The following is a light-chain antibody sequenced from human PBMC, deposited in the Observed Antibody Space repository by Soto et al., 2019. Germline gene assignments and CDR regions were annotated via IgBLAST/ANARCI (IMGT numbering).Light chain of an antibody. J-gene: IGLJ1*01. CDR2: EVS. V-gene: IGLV2-14*01. Sequence: QSALTQPASVSGSPGQSITISCTGTSSDVGGYNYVSWYQQHPGKAPKLMIYEVSNRPSGVSNRFSGSKSGNTASLTISGLQAEDEADYYCSSYTSSSTLYVSGTGTKVTV. CDR1: SSDVGGYNY. CDR3: SSYTSSSTLYV.